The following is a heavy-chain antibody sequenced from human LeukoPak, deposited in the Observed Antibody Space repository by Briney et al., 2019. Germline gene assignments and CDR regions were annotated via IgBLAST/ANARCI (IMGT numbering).Heavy chain of an antibody. Sequence: GGSLRLSCAASGFTFSSYTMNWVRQAPGKGLEWVSSISSSSSYIYYAESVKGRFTMSRDNAKNSLYLQMNSLRAEDTAVYYCASVPYDSPDYWGQGTLVTVSS. CDR2: ISSSSSYI. J-gene: IGHJ4*02. CDR3: ASVPYDSPDY. D-gene: IGHD5-12*01. CDR1: GFTFSSYT. V-gene: IGHV3-21*01.